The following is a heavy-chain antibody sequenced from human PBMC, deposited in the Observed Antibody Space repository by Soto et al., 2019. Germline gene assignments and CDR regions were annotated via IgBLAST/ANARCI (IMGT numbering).Heavy chain of an antibody. Sequence: SCTASGVNLSSYGVHWVRQPKGKGLEWVAVVSFDGRNKYYAGSVEGRFTISRDNSKKTLYLHMNSLRAEDTAVYYCAKEGFYDRTGYYPFDSWGQGTLVTVSS. CDR2: VSFDGRNK. J-gene: IGHJ4*02. V-gene: IGHV3-30*18. CDR1: GVNLSSYG. D-gene: IGHD3-22*01. CDR3: AKEGFYDRTGYYPFDS.